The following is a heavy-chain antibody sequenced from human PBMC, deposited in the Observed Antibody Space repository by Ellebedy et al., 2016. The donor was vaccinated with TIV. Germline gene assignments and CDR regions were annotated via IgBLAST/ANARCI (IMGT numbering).Heavy chain of an antibody. D-gene: IGHD2-21*01. CDR2: ISSSGNYI. CDR1: GFTFSSYT. V-gene: IGHV3-21*01. Sequence: GESLKISXGASGFTFSSYTMNWVRQSPGKGLEWVSSISSSGNYIYYADSLKGRFTISRDNANNSLYLQMNSLRAEDTALYYCARSALVAKNGMDVWGQGTTVTVSS. J-gene: IGHJ6*02. CDR3: ARSALVAKNGMDV.